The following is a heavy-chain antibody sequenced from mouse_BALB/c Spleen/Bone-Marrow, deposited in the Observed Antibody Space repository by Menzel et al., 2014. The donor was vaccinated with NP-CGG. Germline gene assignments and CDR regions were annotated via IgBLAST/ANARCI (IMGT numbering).Heavy chain of an antibody. D-gene: IGHD2-1*01. Sequence: VQGVESGPGLVKPSQSLSLTCTVTGCSITSDYAWNWIRQFPGNKLEWMGYISYSGSTSYNPSLKSRISISRDTSKNQFFLQLNSVTTEDTATYYCARWNGNYYFDYWGQGTTLTVSS. J-gene: IGHJ2*01. CDR1: GCSITSDYA. V-gene: IGHV3-2*02. CDR2: ISYSGST. CDR3: ARWNGNYYFDY.